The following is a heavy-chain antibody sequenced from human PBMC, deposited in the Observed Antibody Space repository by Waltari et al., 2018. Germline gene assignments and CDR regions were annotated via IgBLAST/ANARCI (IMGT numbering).Heavy chain of an antibody. J-gene: IGHJ4*02. CDR1: GGPISSSSYY. Sequence: QLQLQESGPGLVKPSETLSLTCPVSGGPISSSSYYWGWIRRPPGKGLGWIGSIYYSGSTYYNPSLKSRVTISVDTSKNQFSLKLSSVTAADTAVYYCARGGEVVTSYYFDYWGQGTLVTVSS. CDR2: IYYSGST. CDR3: ARGGEVVTSYYFDY. V-gene: IGHV4-39*07. D-gene: IGHD2-21*02.